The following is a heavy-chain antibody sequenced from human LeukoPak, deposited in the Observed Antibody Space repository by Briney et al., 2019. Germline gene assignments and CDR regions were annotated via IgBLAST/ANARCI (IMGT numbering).Heavy chain of an antibody. CDR2: IYYSGST. V-gene: IGHV4-31*03. CDR3: ARDRCGDSYCCDAFAI. J-gene: IGHJ3*02. CDR1: GGSISSGGYY. D-gene: IGHD5-18*01. Sequence: SETLSLTCTVSGGSISSGGYYWSWIRQHPGKGLEWIGYIYYSGSTYYNPSLKSRVTISVDTSKNQFSLKLSSVTAADTAVYYCARDRCGDSYCCDAFAIWIQATMVTVVS.